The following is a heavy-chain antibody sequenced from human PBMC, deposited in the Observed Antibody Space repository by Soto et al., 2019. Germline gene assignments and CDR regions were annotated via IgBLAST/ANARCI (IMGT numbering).Heavy chain of an antibody. CDR2: IYWDDDK. J-gene: IGHJ4*02. D-gene: IGHD1-20*01. Sequence: QITLKESGPTLVKPTQTLTLTCTFSGFSLSTSGVGVSWIRQPPGKALEWLALIYWDDDKRYSPSLKSRLTITKDTSKNQVVLTMTNMDPVDTATYYCAHTRYNWNDSTYYFDYWGQGTLVTVSS. CDR3: AHTRYNWNDSTYYFDY. CDR1: GFSLSTSGVG. V-gene: IGHV2-5*02.